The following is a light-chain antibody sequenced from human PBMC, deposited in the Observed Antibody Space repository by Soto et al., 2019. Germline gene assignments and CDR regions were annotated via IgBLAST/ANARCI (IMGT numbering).Light chain of an antibody. CDR1: QGISSY. CDR3: QQLNSYPPT. J-gene: IGKJ2*01. Sequence: DIQLTQSPSFLSASVGDRDTITCRASQGISSYLVWYRQKPGKAPKLLIYAASTLQSGVPSRFSGSGSGTEFTLTISSLQPEDFATYYCQQLNSYPPTFSQGTKLEIK. CDR2: AAS. V-gene: IGKV1-9*01.